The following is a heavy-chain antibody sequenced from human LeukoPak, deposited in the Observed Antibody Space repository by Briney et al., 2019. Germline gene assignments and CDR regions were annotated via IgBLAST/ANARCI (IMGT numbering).Heavy chain of an antibody. CDR1: GGTFGSYA. Sequence: SSVKVSCKASGGTFGSYAISWVRQAPGQGLEWMGGIIPIFGTANYAQKFQGRVTITADESTSTAYMELSSLRSEDTAVYYCARDGGYYDSSGIPYWGQGTLVTVSS. V-gene: IGHV1-69*01. CDR2: IIPIFGTA. CDR3: ARDGGYYDSSGIPY. J-gene: IGHJ4*02. D-gene: IGHD3-22*01.